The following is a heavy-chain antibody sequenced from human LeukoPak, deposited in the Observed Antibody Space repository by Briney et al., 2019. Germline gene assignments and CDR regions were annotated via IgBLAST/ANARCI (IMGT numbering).Heavy chain of an antibody. Sequence: SETLSLTCTVSGGSISSYYWSWIRQPPGKGLEWIGYIYYSGSTNYNPSLKSRVTISVDTSKNQFSLKLSSVTAADTAVYYCASSQYDFWSGYYKDYWGQGTLVTVPS. CDR3: ASSQYDFWSGYYKDY. J-gene: IGHJ4*02. CDR1: GGSISSYY. D-gene: IGHD3-3*01. V-gene: IGHV4-59*01. CDR2: IYYSGST.